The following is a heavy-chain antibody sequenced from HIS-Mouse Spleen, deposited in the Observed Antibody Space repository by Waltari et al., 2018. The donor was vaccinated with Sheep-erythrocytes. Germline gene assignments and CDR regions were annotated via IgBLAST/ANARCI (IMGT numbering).Heavy chain of an antibody. V-gene: IGHV3-21*01. CDR1: GFTFSSYS. Sequence: EVQLVESGGGLVKPGGSLRLSCAASGFTFSSYSMNWVRQAPGKGLAWVSSISSSSSYISYAASVKGRFTISRDNAKNSLYLQMNSLRAEDTAVYYCARVASGATFDYWGQGTLVTVSS. D-gene: IGHD1-26*01. J-gene: IGHJ4*02. CDR3: ARVASGATFDY. CDR2: ISSSSSYI.